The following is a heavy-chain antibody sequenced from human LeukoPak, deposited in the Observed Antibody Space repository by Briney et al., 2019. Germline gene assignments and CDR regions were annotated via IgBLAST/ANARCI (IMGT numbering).Heavy chain of an antibody. V-gene: IGHV3-30*02. CDR3: AKGSRCSSTSCYMFDFDY. Sequence: GGSLRLSCAASGFTFSSYGMHWVRQAPGKGLEWVAFIRYDGSNKYYADSVKGRFTISRDNSKNTLYPQMNSLRAEDTAVYYCAKGSRCSSTSCYMFDFDYWGQGTLVTVSS. D-gene: IGHD2-2*02. J-gene: IGHJ4*02. CDR2: IRYDGSNK. CDR1: GFTFSSYG.